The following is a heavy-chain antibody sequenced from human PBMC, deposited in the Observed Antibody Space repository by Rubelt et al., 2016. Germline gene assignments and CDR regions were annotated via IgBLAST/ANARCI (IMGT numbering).Heavy chain of an antibody. D-gene: IGHD3-16*01. Sequence: QVRLQESGPRLVKPSETLSLTCTVSGGSINNYFWNWIRQPPGKGLEWIGYVYYIGTTMYNPSLKSRVTISVDTPKNQFSRKLTSVTAADTAVYYWARAGWGTHTVSAADFWGQGTLVTVSS. J-gene: IGHJ4*02. CDR2: VYYIGTT. CDR1: GGSINNYF. V-gene: IGHV4-59*01. CDR3: ARAGWGTHTVSAADF.